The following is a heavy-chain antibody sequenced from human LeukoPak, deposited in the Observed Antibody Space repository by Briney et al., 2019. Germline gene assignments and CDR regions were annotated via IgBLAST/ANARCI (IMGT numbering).Heavy chain of an antibody. V-gene: IGHV3-7*01. J-gene: IGHJ6*04. Sequence: GGSLRLSCAASGFTFSSYWMSWVRQAPGKGLEWVANIKQDGSEKYSVDSVKGRFAISRDNAKNSLSLQMNSLRAEDTAVYYCARLDAGRYYFYGMDVWGKGTTVTVSS. CDR2: IKQDGSEK. CDR3: ARLDAGRYYFYGMDV. CDR1: GFTFSSYW. D-gene: IGHD2-15*01.